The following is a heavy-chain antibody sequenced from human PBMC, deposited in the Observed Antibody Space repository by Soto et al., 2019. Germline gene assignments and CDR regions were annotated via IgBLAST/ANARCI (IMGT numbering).Heavy chain of an antibody. CDR2: IIPIFVTA. CDR1: GGTFSSYA. D-gene: IGHD2-21*02. CDR3: ARGSDCGGACYPGYGYYYYGMEV. J-gene: IGHJ6*02. Sequence: SVKVSCKASGGTFSSYAISWVRQAPGQGLEWRGGIIPIFVTANYAQKFQGRVTITADESTSTAYMELSSLRSEETAVYYCARGSDCGGACYPGYGYYYYGMEVWGQGTTGT. V-gene: IGHV1-69*13.